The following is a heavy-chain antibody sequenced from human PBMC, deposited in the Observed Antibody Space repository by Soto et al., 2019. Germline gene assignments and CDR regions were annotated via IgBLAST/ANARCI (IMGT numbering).Heavy chain of an antibody. CDR1: GGTFSTYA. J-gene: IGHJ4*02. CDR2: IIPLFGTA. D-gene: IGHD6-19*01. CDR3: ARPKGTYSIGYYYFDF. V-gene: IGHV1-69*01. Sequence: QVQLEQSGAEVKQPGSSVRVSCKTSGGTFSTYAINWVRQAPGQGLEWMGAIIPLFGTADYSQKFQGRVTITADESTSTAYVELSSLRSDDTAVYFCARPKGTYSIGYYYFDFWGQGTLVTVSS.